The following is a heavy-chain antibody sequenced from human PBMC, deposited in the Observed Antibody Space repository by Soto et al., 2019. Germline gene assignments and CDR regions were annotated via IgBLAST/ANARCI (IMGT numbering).Heavy chain of an antibody. J-gene: IGHJ4*02. V-gene: IGHV1-69*02. CDR1: GGTFSSYT. D-gene: IGHD1-1*01. CDR3: ARSAGTHRPFDY. Sequence: ASVKVSCKASGGTFSSYTISWVRRAPGQGLEWMGRIIPILGIANYAQKFQGRVTITADKSTSTAYMELSSLRPEDTAVYYCARSAGTHRPFDYWGQGTLVTVSS. CDR2: IIPILGIA.